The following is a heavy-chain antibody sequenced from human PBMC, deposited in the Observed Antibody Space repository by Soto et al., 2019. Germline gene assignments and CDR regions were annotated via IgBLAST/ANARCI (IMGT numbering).Heavy chain of an antibody. CDR1: GFTLSDHY. CDR3: ARPIYGDRDY. J-gene: IGHJ4*02. V-gene: IGHV3-72*01. Sequence: EVQLGESGGGLVQPGGSLRLSCAIFGFTLSDHYMDWIRQAPGKGLEWVGRSRNKAKSYTTDYAASVKGRVTISRDDSQNSLYLQLNSLKTEDTAVYYCARPIYGDRDYWGQGTLVTVSS. CDR2: SRNKAKSYTT. D-gene: IGHD4-17*01.